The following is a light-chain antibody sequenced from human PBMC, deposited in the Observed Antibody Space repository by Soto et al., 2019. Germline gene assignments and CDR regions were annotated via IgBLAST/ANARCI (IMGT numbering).Light chain of an antibody. Sequence: QSVLTQPPSASGTPGQRVTISASGSSSNIGSNTVSWYQQVPGTAPKLLIYDNDERPSGVPGRFSGSKSGTSASLAISGLQSEYEADYYCATWDDSRNGYVFGPGTKLTVL. CDR1: SSNIGSNT. CDR3: ATWDDSRNGYV. V-gene: IGLV1-44*01. CDR2: DND. J-gene: IGLJ1*01.